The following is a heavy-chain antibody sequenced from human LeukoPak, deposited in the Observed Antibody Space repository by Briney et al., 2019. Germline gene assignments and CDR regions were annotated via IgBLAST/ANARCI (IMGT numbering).Heavy chain of an antibody. CDR3: ARVKQQLELYDAFDI. CDR1: GGTFSSYA. Sequence: ASVKVSCKASGGTFSSYAISWVRQAPGQGLEWMGGIIPIFGTANYAQKFQGRVTITTDESTSTAYMELSSLRSEDTAVYYCARVKQQLELYDAFDIWGQGTMVTVSS. V-gene: IGHV1-69*05. J-gene: IGHJ3*02. D-gene: IGHD6-13*01. CDR2: IIPIFGTA.